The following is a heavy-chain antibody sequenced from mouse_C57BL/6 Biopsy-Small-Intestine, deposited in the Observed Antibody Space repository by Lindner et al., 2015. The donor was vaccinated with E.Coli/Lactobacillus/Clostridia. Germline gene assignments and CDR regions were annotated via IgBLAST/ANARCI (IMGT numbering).Heavy chain of an antibody. CDR2: IDPETGGS. D-gene: IGHD3-3*01. CDR3: SRLGWDWSFDV. V-gene: IGHV1-15*01. J-gene: IGHJ1*03. Sequence: VQLQESGAELVRPGASVTLSCKASGYTFTDYEMHWVKQTPVHGLEWIGAIDPETGGSAYNQKFKGKAILTADRTSSTANMELRSLTSEDSAVYYCSRLGWDWSFDVWGTGTTVTVSS. CDR1: GYTFTDYE.